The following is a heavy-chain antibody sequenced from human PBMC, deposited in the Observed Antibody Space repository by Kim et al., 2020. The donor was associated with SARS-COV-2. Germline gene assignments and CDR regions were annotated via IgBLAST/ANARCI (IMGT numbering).Heavy chain of an antibody. CDR2: ISSSGSTI. CDR3: ARDPPYYDILTGYQRLYYLNY. CDR1: GFTFSDYY. D-gene: IGHD3-9*01. Sequence: GGSLRLSCAASGFTFSDYYMSWIRQAPGKGLEWVSYISSSGSTIYYADSVKGRFTISRDNAKNSLYLQMNSLRAEDTAVYYCARDPPYYDILTGYQRLYYLNYWGRGPLVTVSS. V-gene: IGHV3-11*01. J-gene: IGHJ4*02.